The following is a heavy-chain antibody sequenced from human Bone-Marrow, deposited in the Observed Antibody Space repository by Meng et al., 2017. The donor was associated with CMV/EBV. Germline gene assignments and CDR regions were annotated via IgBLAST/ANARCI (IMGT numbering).Heavy chain of an antibody. V-gene: IGHV4-34*01. CDR2: INHSGST. CDR1: GGSFSGYY. J-gene: IGHJ4*02. CDR3: ARKGYYYGSGSYSY. Sequence: AVYGGSFSGYYWSWIRQPPRKGLEWIGEINHSGSTNYNPSLKSRVTISVDTSKNQFSLKLSSVTAADTAVYYCARKGYYYGSGSYSYWGQGTLVTVSS. D-gene: IGHD3-10*01.